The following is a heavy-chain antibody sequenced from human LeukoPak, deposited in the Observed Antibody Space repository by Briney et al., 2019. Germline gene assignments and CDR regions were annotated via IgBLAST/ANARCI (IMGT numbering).Heavy chain of an antibody. D-gene: IGHD1-26*01. CDR2: ISGSGGST. CDR1: GFTFSSYA. J-gene: IGHJ4*02. Sequence: GGSLRLSCAASGFTFSSYAMSWVRQAPGKGLEWVSAISGSGGSTYYADSVKGRFTISRDNSKNTLYLQMNSLRAEDTAVYYCFFGGRSGSYQTFPFDYWGQGTLVTVSS. V-gene: IGHV3-23*01. CDR3: FFGGRSGSYQTFPFDY.